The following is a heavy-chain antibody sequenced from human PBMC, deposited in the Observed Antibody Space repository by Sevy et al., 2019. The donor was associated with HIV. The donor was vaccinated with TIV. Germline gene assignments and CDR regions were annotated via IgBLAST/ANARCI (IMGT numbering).Heavy chain of an antibody. V-gene: IGHV4-39*01. J-gene: IGHJ4*02. CDR1: GGSITNNNYY. D-gene: IGHD3-3*01. Sequence: SETLSLTCTVSGGSITNNNYYWGWIRQSPGKGLEWIGTINYSGSTDYNPSLKSRVTVSVDTSKNQISLRLGSVTAADTAAYYCARHSLFTIFGVVIDPKMYYFDYWGQGTLVTVSS. CDR3: ARHSLFTIFGVVIDPKMYYFDY. CDR2: INYSGST.